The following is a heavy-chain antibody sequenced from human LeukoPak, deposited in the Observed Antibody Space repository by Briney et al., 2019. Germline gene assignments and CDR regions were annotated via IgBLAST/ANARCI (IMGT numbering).Heavy chain of an antibody. CDR2: ISGSGGST. V-gene: IGHV3-23*01. J-gene: IGHJ4*02. CDR1: GFTFSSYA. Sequence: GGSLRLSCAASGFTFSSYAMSWVRQAPGKGLEWVSAISGSGGSTYYADSLRGRFTISRDNSKNTLYLQMNSLRAEDTAVYYCARDSANSFDYWGQGTLVTVSS. D-gene: IGHD6-25*01. CDR3: ARDSANSFDY.